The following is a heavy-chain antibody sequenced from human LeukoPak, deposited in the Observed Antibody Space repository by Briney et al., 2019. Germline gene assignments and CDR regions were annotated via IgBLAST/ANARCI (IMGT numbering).Heavy chain of an antibody. CDR3: ARDYKDLVLMVYASGAEYFQH. V-gene: IGHV1-2*02. Sequence: ASVKVSCKASGYTFTGYYMHWVRQAPGQGLEWMGWINPNSGGTNYAQKFQGRVTMTRDTSISTAYMELSRLRSDDTAVYYCARDYKDLVLMVYASGAEYFQHWGQGTLVTVSS. J-gene: IGHJ1*01. CDR2: INPNSGGT. D-gene: IGHD2-8*01. CDR1: GYTFTGYY.